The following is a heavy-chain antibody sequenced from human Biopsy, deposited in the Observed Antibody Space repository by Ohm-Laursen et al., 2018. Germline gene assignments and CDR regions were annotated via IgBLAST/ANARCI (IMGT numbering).Heavy chain of an antibody. CDR1: VGTFSDYG. CDR3: ATKLTGYFHH. V-gene: IGHV1-69*06. J-gene: IGHJ1*01. CDR2: NIPILGTG. Sequence: SVKVSCKAPVGTFSDYGVNWVRQAPGQGLEWLGGNIPILGTGNYAQKFQDRVTVAADTSTSTATMELRSLRSDDTAVYYCATKLTGYFHHWGQGTLVIVSS. D-gene: IGHD3-9*01.